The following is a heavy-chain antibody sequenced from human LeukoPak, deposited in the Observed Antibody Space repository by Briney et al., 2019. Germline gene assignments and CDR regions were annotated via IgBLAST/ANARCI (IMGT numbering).Heavy chain of an antibody. CDR2: IGTSSSTI. CDR3: ARCGPGDPPHFDY. Sequence: GGSLRLSCAASGFTFSSYSMNWVRQAPGKGLEWVSYIGTSSSTIYYADSVKGRFTISRDNAKNSLYLQMNSLRDEDTAVYYCARCGPGDPPHFDYWGQGTLVTVSS. CDR1: GFTFSSYS. D-gene: IGHD7-27*01. J-gene: IGHJ4*02. V-gene: IGHV3-48*02.